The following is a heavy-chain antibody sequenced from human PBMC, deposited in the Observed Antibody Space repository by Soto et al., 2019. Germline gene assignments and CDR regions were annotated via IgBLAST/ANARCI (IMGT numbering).Heavy chain of an antibody. CDR1: GGTFSSYA. D-gene: IGHD3-22*01. Sequence: SVKVSCKASGGTFSSYAISWVRQAPGQGLEWMGGIIPIFDTANYAQKFQGRVTITADESTSTAYVELSSLRSEDTAVYYCARGSRGSGYYSRSGYWGQGTLVTVSS. V-gene: IGHV1-69*13. CDR2: IIPIFDTA. CDR3: ARGSRGSGYYSRSGY. J-gene: IGHJ4*02.